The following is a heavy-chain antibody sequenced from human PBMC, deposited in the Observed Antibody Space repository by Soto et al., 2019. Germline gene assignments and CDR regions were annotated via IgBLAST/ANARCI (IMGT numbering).Heavy chain of an antibody. D-gene: IGHD2-8*02. J-gene: IGHJ3*02. CDR2: INDDGGAT. V-gene: IGHV3-23*01. CDR1: GFTFSTSV. Sequence: EVQLLESGGGLVQPGGSLRLSCAASGFTFSTSVMTWVRQAPGKGLEWVSTINDDGGATHYADSVKGRFTISRANSKDTLFRQMNSRRAEDTAVFHCAREVFTRVQAGGFDIWGKGTVVTASS. CDR3: AREVFTRVQAGGFDI.